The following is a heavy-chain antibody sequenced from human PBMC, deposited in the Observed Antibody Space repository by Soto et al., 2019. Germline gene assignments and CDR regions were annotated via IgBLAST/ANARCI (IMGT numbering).Heavy chain of an antibody. D-gene: IGHD2-15*01. CDR2: ISYDGSNK. J-gene: IGHJ6*02. Sequence: QVQLVESGGGVVQPGRSLRLSCAASGFTFSSYAMHWVRQAPGKGLEWVAVISYDGSNKYYADSVKGRFTISRDNSKNTLFLLMNPLTTEDTAVYYCARGFCSGGNCYYYYYGMEVWGQGTTVTVSS. CDR1: GFTFSSYA. CDR3: ARGFCSGGNCYYYYYGMEV. V-gene: IGHV3-30-3*01.